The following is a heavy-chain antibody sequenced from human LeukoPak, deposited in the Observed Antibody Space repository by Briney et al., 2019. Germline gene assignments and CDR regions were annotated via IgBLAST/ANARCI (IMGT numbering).Heavy chain of an antibody. CDR3: AGPLGELSFNDY. D-gene: IGHD3-16*02. V-gene: IGHV3-21*01. CDR1: GFTFSSYS. CDR2: ISSSSSYI. J-gene: IGHJ4*02. Sequence: GGSLRLSCAASGFTFSSYSMNWVRQAPGKGLEWVSSISSSSSYIYYADSVKGRFTISRDNAKNSLYLQMNSLRAEDTAVYYCAGPLGELSFNDYWGQGTLVTVSS.